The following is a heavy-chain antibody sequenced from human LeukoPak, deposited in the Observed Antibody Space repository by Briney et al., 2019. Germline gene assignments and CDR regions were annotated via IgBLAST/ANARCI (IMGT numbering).Heavy chain of an antibody. CDR2: ISYDGSNK. Sequence: PGRSLRLSCAASGFTFSNYAMHWVRQAPGKGLEWVAVISYDGSNKYYADSVKGRFTIFRDNSKNTLYLQMDSLRAEDTAVYYCARDVCSSTSCYLGRFDYWGQGTLVTVSS. D-gene: IGHD2-2*01. J-gene: IGHJ4*02. CDR1: GFTFSNYA. CDR3: ARDVCSSTSCYLGRFDY. V-gene: IGHV3-30-3*01.